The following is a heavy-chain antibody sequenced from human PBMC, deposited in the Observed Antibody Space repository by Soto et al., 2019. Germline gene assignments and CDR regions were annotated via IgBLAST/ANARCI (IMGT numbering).Heavy chain of an antibody. Sequence: QVQLVESGGGVVQPGRSLRLSCAASGFTFSSYAMHWVRQAPGKGLEWVAVISYDGSNKYYADSVKGRFTISRDNSKNTLYLQMNSLRAEDTAMYYCAREYCSGGSCPLYNWFAPWGQGTLVTVSS. CDR3: AREYCSGGSCPLYNWFAP. D-gene: IGHD2-15*01. V-gene: IGHV3-30-3*01. J-gene: IGHJ5*02. CDR1: GFTFSSYA. CDR2: ISYDGSNK.